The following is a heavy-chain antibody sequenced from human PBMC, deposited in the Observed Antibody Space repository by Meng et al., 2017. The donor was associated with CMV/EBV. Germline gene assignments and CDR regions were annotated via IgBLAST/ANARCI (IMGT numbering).Heavy chain of an antibody. V-gene: IGHV6-1*01. J-gene: IGHJ4*02. CDR1: GDSVSSNSAA. D-gene: IGHD7-27*01. CDR2: TYYRSKWYN. Sequence: QAQLRRSGPGLVKPPQTRSPSLAISGDSVSSNSAAWNWIRQSPSRGLEWLGRTYYRSKWYNDYAVSVKSRITINPDTSKNQFSLQLNSVTPEDTAVYYCARETGDSIYYFDYWGQGTLVTVSS. CDR3: ARETGDSIYYFDY.